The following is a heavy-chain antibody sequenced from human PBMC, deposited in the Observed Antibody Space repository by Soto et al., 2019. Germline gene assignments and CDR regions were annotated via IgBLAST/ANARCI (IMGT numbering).Heavy chain of an antibody. Sequence: GAAVKVSCKASGGTFSGYAISWVRQAPGQGLEWMGGIIPIFGTANYAQKFQGRVTITADESTSTAHMELSSLRSEDTAVYYCASLEYSSSSGHWFDPWGQGTMVTVYS. J-gene: IGHJ5*02. CDR1: GGTFSGYA. V-gene: IGHV1-69*13. D-gene: IGHD6-6*01. CDR3: ASLEYSSSSGHWFDP. CDR2: IIPIFGTA.